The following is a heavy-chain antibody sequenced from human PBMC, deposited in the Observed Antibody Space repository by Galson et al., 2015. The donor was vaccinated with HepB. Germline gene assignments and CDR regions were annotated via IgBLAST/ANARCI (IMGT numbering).Heavy chain of an antibody. CDR3: ARGPMLWRYLDY. J-gene: IGHJ4*02. CDR2: ISYDGSNK. D-gene: IGHD2-21*01. Sequence: SLRLSCAASGFTFSSYAMHWVRQAPGKGLEWVAVISYDGSNKYYADSVKGRFTIPRDNSKNTLYLQMNSLRAEDTAVYYCARGPMLWRYLDYWGQGTLVTVSS. V-gene: IGHV3-30*04. CDR1: GFTFSSYA.